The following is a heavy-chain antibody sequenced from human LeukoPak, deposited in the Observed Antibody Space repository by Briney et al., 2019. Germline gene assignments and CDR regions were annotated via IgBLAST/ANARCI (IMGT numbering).Heavy chain of an antibody. D-gene: IGHD3-3*01. V-gene: IGHV3-48*01. Sequence: GGSLRLSCAASGFTFSSYSMNWVRQAPGKGLEWVSYISSSSSTIYYADSVKGRFTTSRDNAKNSLYLQMNSLRAEDTAVYYCARRDFWSGSYYFDYWGQGTLVTVSS. CDR3: ARRDFWSGSYYFDY. J-gene: IGHJ4*02. CDR1: GFTFSSYS. CDR2: ISSSSSTI.